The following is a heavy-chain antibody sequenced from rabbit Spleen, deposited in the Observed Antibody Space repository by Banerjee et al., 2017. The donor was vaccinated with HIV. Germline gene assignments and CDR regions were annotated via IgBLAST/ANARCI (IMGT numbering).Heavy chain of an antibody. D-gene: IGHD2-1*01. CDR2: IYGGSSGST. CDR3: ARGSAAMTMVITGFYFNL. J-gene: IGHJ4*01. V-gene: IGHV1S45*01. Sequence: QEQLEESGGGLVKPKGSLTLTCKASGFSFGDRDVMCWVRQAPGKGLECIACIYGGSSGSTYYASWAKGRFTISKTSSTTVTLQMTSLTAADTATYFCARGSAAMTMVITGFYFNLWGPGPLVTVS. CDR1: GFSFGDRDV.